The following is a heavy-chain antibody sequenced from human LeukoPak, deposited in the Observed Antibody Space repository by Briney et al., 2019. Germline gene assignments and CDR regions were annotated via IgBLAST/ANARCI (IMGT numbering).Heavy chain of an antibody. V-gene: IGHV3-9*01. D-gene: IGHD5-18*01. CDR3: AKGGRRGYSYGYVGYYYYYMDV. CDR2: ISWNSGSI. J-gene: IGHJ6*03. CDR1: GFTFSSYE. Sequence: GGSLRLSCVASGFTFSSYEVNWVRQAPGKGLEWVSGISWNSGSIGYADSVKGRFTISRDNAKNSLYLQMNSLRAEDTALYYCAKGGRRGYSYGYVGYYYYYMDVWGKGTTVTISS.